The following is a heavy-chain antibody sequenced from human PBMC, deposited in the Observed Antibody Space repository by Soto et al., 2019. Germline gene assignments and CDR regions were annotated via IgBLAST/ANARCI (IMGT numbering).Heavy chain of an antibody. V-gene: IGHV3-23*01. CDR3: AKDRVDYGDNFSWFDP. J-gene: IGHJ5*02. CDR2: ISGSGGST. D-gene: IGHD4-17*01. Sequence: GGSLRLSCAASGITFSSYAMSWVRQAPGKGLEWVSAISGSGGSTYSADSVKGRFTISRDNSKNTLYLQMNSLRAEDTAVHYCAKDRVDYGDNFSWFDPWGQGTLVTVSS. CDR1: GITFSSYA.